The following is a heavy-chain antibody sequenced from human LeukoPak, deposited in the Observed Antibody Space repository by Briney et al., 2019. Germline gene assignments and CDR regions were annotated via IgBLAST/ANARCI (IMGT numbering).Heavy chain of an antibody. D-gene: IGHD1-1*01. Sequence: GGSLRLSCAASGFTFSSYGMHWVRRAPGKGLEWVAFIRYDGSNKYYADSVKGRFTISRDNSKNTLYLQMNSLRAEDTAVYYCARELPGQYNWFLDLWGRGTLVTVSS. CDR3: ARELPGQYNWFLDL. CDR1: GFTFSSYG. J-gene: IGHJ2*01. CDR2: IRYDGSNK. V-gene: IGHV3-30*02.